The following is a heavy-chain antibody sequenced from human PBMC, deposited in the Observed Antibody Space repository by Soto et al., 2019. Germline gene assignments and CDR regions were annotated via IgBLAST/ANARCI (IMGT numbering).Heavy chain of an antibody. V-gene: IGHV4-30-4*02. D-gene: IGHD3-10*01. CDR2: VYKGVTT. J-gene: IGHJ6*02. CDR3: ARDPPGSSGSGAYGMDV. CDR1: GGSVNSGDYY. Sequence: PSDTLSLTCTVSGGSVNSGDYYWSWIRQHPGKGLEWVGSVYKGVTTSQNPSLRSRLIISTDTSENQFSLKLSSVTAADTAVYYCARDPPGSSGSGAYGMDVWGQGTTVTVSS.